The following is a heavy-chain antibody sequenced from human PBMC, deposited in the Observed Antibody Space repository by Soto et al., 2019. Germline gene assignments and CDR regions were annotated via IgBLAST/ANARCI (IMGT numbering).Heavy chain of an antibody. CDR1: GGSISSYY. CDR2: IYYSGST. D-gene: IGHD2-21*01. Sequence: SETLSLTCTVSGGSISSYYWSWIRQPPGKGLEWIGYIYYSGSTNYNPSLKSRVTISVDTSKNQFSLKLSSVTAADTAVYYCARSIPSRCWFDPWGQGTLVTVSS. CDR3: ARSIPSRCWFDP. J-gene: IGHJ5*02. V-gene: IGHV4-59*01.